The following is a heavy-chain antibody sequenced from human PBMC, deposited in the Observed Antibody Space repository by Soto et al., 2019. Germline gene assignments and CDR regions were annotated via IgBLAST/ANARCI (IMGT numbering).Heavy chain of an antibody. D-gene: IGHD2-15*01. Sequence: EVQLVESGGGLIQPGTSLRLSCAASGFTFSNFWMHWVRQAPGKGLVWVARINSDGSSTSYADSVKGRFTISRDNAKNTLYVEMNSLRAEDTAVYYCARDLRYWSGGNCYLYYYGMDVWGPGTPVNVSS. CDR3: ARDLRYWSGGNCYLYYYGMDV. J-gene: IGHJ6*02. CDR1: GFTFSNFW. CDR2: INSDGSST. V-gene: IGHV3-74*01.